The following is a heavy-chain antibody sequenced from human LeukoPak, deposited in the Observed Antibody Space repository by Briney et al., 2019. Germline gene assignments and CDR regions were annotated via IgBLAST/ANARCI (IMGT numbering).Heavy chain of an antibody. V-gene: IGHV3-53*04. CDR2: MYSGGST. J-gene: IGHJ4*02. Sequence: PGGSLRLSCAVSGFTFSSNYMSWVRQAPGKGLEWVSVMYSGGSTYYSDSVKGRFTISRHNSKNTLYLEINSLRPDDTAVYYCARGGGDYDPFDYWGQGTLVTVSS. D-gene: IGHD4-17*01. CDR3: ARGGGDYDPFDY. CDR1: GFTFSSNY.